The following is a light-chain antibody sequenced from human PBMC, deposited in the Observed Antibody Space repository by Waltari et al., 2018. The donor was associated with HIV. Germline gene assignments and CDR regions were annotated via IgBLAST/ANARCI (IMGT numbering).Light chain of an antibody. CDR1: QGIANW. V-gene: IGKV1D-12*01. CDR2: GAS. CDR3: QQTNSLPIT. J-gene: IGKJ5*01. Sequence: IQMTPFPSSVSASVGARVTMTCRATQGIANWVAWYQQKPGKAPKLLIHGASILQEGVPSRFSGSGSGTFFTLTINSLQPEDFATYFCQQTNSLPITFGQGTRLDSK.